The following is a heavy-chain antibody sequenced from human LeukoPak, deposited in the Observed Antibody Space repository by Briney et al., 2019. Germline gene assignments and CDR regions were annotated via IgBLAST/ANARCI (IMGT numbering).Heavy chain of an antibody. CDR3: AREKDSGSYSDAFDI. Sequence: GRSLRLSCAASGFTFDDYAMPWLRQAPGKGREGVPGISWNSGSIGYADSVKGRFAISRDNAKNSLYLQMNSLRAEDTAVYYCAREKDSGSYSDAFDIWGQGTMVTVSS. J-gene: IGHJ3*02. V-gene: IGHV3-9*01. CDR2: ISWNSGSI. D-gene: IGHD1-26*01. CDR1: GFTFDDYA.